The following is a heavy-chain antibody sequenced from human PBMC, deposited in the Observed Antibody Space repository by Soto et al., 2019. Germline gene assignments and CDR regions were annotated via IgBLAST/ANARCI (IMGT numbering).Heavy chain of an antibody. CDR3: ARQGDCSGGSCYSTNNWFDP. V-gene: IGHV4-39*01. J-gene: IGHJ5*02. D-gene: IGHD2-15*01. CDR2: IYYSGST. CDR1: GGSISSSSYY. Sequence: QLQLQESGPGLVKPSETLSLTCTVSGGSISSSSYYWGWIRQPPGKGLEWIGSIYYSGSTYYNPSLKSRVTISVDTSKNQFSLKLSSVTAADTAVYYCARQGDCSGGSCYSTNNWFDPWGQGTLVTVSS.